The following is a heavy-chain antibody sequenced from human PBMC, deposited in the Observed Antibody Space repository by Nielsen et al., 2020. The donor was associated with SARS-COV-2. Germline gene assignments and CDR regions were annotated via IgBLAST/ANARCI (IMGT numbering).Heavy chain of an antibody. Sequence: GESLKISCAASGFSFSTSWMNWVRQGPGKRLEWVANINPDGSMKRHVDSVMGRFTISRDKARDSLYLQMNNLRAEDTAIYYCLQGGASWGQGTLVTVSS. V-gene: IGHV3-7*05. CDR1: GFSFSTSW. CDR3: LQGGAS. D-gene: IGHD1-1*01. CDR2: INPDGSMK. J-gene: IGHJ5*02.